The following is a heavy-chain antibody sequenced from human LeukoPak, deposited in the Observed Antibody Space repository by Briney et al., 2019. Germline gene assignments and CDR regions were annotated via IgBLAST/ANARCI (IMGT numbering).Heavy chain of an antibody. V-gene: IGHV5-51*01. Sequence: GESLKISCNVSGYTFTTYWIGWVRQMPGKGLEWMGIIYPGDSDTIYSPSFQGQVTISVDKSISIAYLQWSSLEASDTAMYFCARHHYYGSGTYYKHGMDVWGQGTTVTVSS. J-gene: IGHJ6*02. D-gene: IGHD3-10*01. CDR1: GYTFTTYW. CDR3: ARHHYYGSGTYYKHGMDV. CDR2: IYPGDSDT.